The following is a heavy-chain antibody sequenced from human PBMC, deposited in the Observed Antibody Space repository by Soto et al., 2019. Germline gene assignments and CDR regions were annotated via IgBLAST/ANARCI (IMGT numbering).Heavy chain of an antibody. J-gene: IGHJ4*02. Sequence: QVQLQESGPGLVKPSETLSLTCTVSGGSVSSGSYYWSWIRQPPGKGLEWIGYIYYSGSTNYNPSLRRRVTLSVDTSKNQFSLKLSSVTAADTAVYYCGSYSSGWYDVSYWGQGTLVTVSS. CDR3: GSYSSGWYDVSY. CDR2: IYYSGST. V-gene: IGHV4-61*01. CDR1: GGSVSSGSYY. D-gene: IGHD6-19*01.